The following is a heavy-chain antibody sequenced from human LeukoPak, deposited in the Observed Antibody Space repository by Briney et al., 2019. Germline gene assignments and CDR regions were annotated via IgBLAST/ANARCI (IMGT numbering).Heavy chain of an antibody. J-gene: IGHJ6*03. V-gene: IGHV3-15*01. D-gene: IGHD3-9*01. CDR1: GFTFSNAW. Sequence: GGSLRLSCAASGFTFSNAWMSWVRQAPGKGLEWVGRINSKTDGGTTDYAAPVKGRFTISRDDSKNTLYLQMNSLKTEDTAVYYCTTASLRSGLRYFDWLFTNYYYYYMDVWGKGTTVTVS. CDR2: INSKTDGGTT. CDR3: TTASLRSGLRYFDWLFTNYYYYYMDV.